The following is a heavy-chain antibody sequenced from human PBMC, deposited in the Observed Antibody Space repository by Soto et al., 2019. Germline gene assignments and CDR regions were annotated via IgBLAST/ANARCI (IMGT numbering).Heavy chain of an antibody. V-gene: IGHV3-74*01. J-gene: IGHJ3*02. CDR2: IYSDGSST. CDR1: GFNVSISY. CDR3: ARGDRGAFDI. Sequence: PGGSLRLSCAASGFNVSISYMSWVRQVPGKGLEWVSIIYSDGSSTTYADSVKGRFTISRDNARNTVYLQMNSLRVEDTAVYYCARGDRGAFDIWGQGTVVTVSS. D-gene: IGHD1-26*01.